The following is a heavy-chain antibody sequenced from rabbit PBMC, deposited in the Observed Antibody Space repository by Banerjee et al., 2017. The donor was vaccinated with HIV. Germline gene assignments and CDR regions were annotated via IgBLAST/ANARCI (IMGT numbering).Heavy chain of an antibody. CDR2: IDAGGSGNT. CDR1: GFSFSGSYW. D-gene: IGHD4-1*01. V-gene: IGHV1S40*01. Sequence: QSLEESGGDLVQPGASLTLTCTASGFSFSGSYWIFWVRQAPGKGLEWITGIDAGGSGNTYYASWAKGRFTISKTSSTTVTLQMTSLTVADTATYFCAREAHSGDRGFNLWGPGTLVTVS. CDR3: AREAHSGDRGFNL. J-gene: IGHJ4*01.